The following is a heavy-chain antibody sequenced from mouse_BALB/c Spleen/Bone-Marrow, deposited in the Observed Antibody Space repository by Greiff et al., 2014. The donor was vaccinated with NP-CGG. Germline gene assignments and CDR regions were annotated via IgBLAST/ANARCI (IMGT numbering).Heavy chain of an antibody. D-gene: IGHD1-2*01. CDR1: GFNIKDTY. V-gene: IGHV14-3*02. CDR3: ARYRLGTYFDY. J-gene: IGHJ2*01. CDR2: IDPANGNT. Sequence: QLQQSGAELVKPGASVKLSCTASGFNIKDTYMHWVKQRPEQGLEWIGRIDPANGNTKYDPKFQGKATITADTSSNTAYLQLSSLTSEDTAVYYCARYRLGTYFDYWGQGTTLAVSS.